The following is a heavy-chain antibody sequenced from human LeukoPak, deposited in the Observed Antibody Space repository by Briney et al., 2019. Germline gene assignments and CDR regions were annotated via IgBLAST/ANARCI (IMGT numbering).Heavy chain of an antibody. CDR3: ARQPRGSYYYYYGMDV. CDR1: GYTFTGYY. V-gene: IGHV1-2*02. CDR2: INPNSGGT. Sequence: ASVKVSCKASGYTFTGYYMHWVRQAPGQGVEWMGWINPNSGGTNYAQKFQGRVTMTRDTSISTAYMELSRLRSDDTAVYYCARQPRGSYYYYYGMDVWGQGTTVTVSS. D-gene: IGHD1-26*01. J-gene: IGHJ6*02.